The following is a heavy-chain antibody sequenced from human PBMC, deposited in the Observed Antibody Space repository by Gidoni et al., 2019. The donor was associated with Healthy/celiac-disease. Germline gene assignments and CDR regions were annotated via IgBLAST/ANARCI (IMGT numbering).Heavy chain of an antibody. Sequence: EVQLVESGGGLVQPGGSRRLSCSASGFTFRRYAMHWVRQAPGKGLEYVSAISSNGGSTYYADSVKGRFTISRDNSKNTLYLQMSSLRAEDTAVYYCVKVYYDSSGYYFPYFDYWGQGTLVTVSS. CDR1: GFTFRRYA. CDR2: ISSNGGST. D-gene: IGHD3-22*01. V-gene: IGHV3-64D*06. J-gene: IGHJ4*02. CDR3: VKVYYDSSGYYFPYFDY.